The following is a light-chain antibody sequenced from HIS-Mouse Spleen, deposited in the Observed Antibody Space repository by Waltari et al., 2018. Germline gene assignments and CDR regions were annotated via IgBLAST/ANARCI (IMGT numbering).Light chain of an antibody. CDR1: QSVSSN. CDR2: GAS. V-gene: IGKV3-15*01. CDR3: QQYNNWPWT. Sequence: EIVMTKSPATLSVSQGERATLACRASQSVSSNLAWYQQKPGQAPRLLIYGASPRATGIPARFSGSGSGTEFTLTISSMQSEDFAVYYCQQYNNWPWTFGQVTKVEIK. J-gene: IGKJ1*01.